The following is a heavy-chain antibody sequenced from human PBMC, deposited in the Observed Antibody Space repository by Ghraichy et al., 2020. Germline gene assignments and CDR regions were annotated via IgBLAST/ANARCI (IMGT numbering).Heavy chain of an antibody. CDR1: GFTFSSYA. V-gene: IGHV3-23*01. Sequence: GGSLRLTCAASGFTFSSYAMSWVRQAPGKGLEWVAAISRDSSTIYYIDSVKGRFTVSRDNSKDTLYLQMNSLRAEDTAVYYCAKQLERPGFVANWGRGTLVTVSS. D-gene: IGHD1-1*01. J-gene: IGHJ4*02. CDR2: ISRDSSTI. CDR3: AKQLERPGFVAN.